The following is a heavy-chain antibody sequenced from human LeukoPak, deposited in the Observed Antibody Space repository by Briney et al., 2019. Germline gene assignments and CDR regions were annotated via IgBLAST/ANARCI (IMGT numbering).Heavy chain of an antibody. D-gene: IGHD5-18*01. CDR2: IIPILGIA. CDR3: ARVEDTYYYFGMDV. Sequence: SVKVSCKASGGTFSSYAISWVRQAPGQGLEWMGRIIPILGIANYAQKFQGRVTITADKSTSTAYMELSSLKSEDTAVYYCARVEDTYYYFGMDVWGQGTTVTVSS. CDR1: GGTFSSYA. V-gene: IGHV1-69*04. J-gene: IGHJ6*02.